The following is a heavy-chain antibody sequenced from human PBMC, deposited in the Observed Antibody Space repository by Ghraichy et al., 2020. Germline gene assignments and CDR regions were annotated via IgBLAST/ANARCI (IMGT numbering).Heavy chain of an antibody. V-gene: IGHV1-3*01. CDR2: INAGNGNT. Sequence: ASVKVSCKASGYTFTSYAMHWVRQAPGQRLEWMGWINAGNGNTKYSQKFQGRVTITRDTSASTAYMELSSLRSEDTAVYYCARVYKGVLTGYYYYYYGMDVWGQGTTVTVSS. D-gene: IGHD3-9*01. CDR1: GYTFTSYA. J-gene: IGHJ6*02. CDR3: ARVYKGVLTGYYYYYYGMDV.